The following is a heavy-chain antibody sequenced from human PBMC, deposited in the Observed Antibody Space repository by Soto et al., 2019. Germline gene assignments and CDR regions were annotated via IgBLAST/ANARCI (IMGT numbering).Heavy chain of an antibody. Sequence: QLQLVQSGAEVKKPGASVKVSCKASGNTFTSYVFSWVRQAPGQGLEWMGWISGYSGNTNYAQTLQGRVTMTTDTSTSTAYMELRSLRSDDSAVYYCASDRRPYYDNRSGYDYWGQGTLVTVSS. D-gene: IGHD3-22*01. CDR1: GNTFTSYV. V-gene: IGHV1-18*01. CDR2: ISGYSGNT. CDR3: ASDRRPYYDNRSGYDY. J-gene: IGHJ4*02.